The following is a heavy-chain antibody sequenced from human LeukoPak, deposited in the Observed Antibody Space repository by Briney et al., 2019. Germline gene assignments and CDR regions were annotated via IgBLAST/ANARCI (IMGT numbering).Heavy chain of an antibody. V-gene: IGHV1-2*02. J-gene: IGHJ4*02. Sequence: ASVKVSCKASGYTFTGYYMHWVRQAPGQGLGWMGWFNPDSGGTNYAQKFQGRVTMTRDTSISTAYMELSRLRSDDTAVYYCARVDDRGHYYDSSGPRKLFDYWGQGTLVTVSS. CDR1: GYTFTGYY. D-gene: IGHD3-22*01. CDR3: ARVDDRGHYYDSSGPRKLFDY. CDR2: FNPDSGGT.